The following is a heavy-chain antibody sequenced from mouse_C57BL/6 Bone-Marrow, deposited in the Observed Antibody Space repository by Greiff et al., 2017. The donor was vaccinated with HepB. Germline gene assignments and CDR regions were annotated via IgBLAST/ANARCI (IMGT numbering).Heavy chain of an antibody. Sequence: EVHVVESGGGLVKPGGSLKLSCAASGFTFSSYTMSWVRQTPEKRLEWVATISGGGGNTYYPDSVKGRFTISRDNAKNTLYLQMSSLRSEDTALYYCASLGDYWGQGTSVTVSS. CDR2: ISGGGGNT. D-gene: IGHD3-3*01. CDR3: ASLGDY. J-gene: IGHJ4*01. V-gene: IGHV5-9*04. CDR1: GFTFSSYT.